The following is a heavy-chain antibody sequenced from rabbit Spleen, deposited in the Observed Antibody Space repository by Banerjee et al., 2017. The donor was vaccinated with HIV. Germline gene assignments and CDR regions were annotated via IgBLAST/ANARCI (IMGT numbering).Heavy chain of an antibody. CDR1: GFSFSSSYD. CDR2: IVPIFGVT. CDR3: VREAGYGGYGDANL. J-gene: IGHJ4*01. Sequence: QEQLVESGGGLVKPGASLTLTCTASGFSFSSSYDMCWVRQAPGKGLEWIGYIVPIFGVTYYANWVNGRFTISSHNAQNTLYLELNSLTVADTATYFCVREAGYGGYGDANLWGPGTLVTVS. D-gene: IGHD6-1*01. V-gene: IGHV1S43*01.